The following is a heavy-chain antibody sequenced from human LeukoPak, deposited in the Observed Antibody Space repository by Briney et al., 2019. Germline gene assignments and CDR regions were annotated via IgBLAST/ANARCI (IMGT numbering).Heavy chain of an antibody. J-gene: IGHJ4*02. CDR2: INHSGST. CDR3: ARTQRGYSYGFSFDY. D-gene: IGHD5-18*01. V-gene: IGHV4-34*01. CDR1: GGSFSGYY. Sequence: SETLSLTCAVYGGSFSGYYWSWIRQPPGKGLEWIGEINHSGSTNYNPSLKSRVTISVDTSKNQFSLKLSSVTAADTAVYYCARTQRGYSYGFSFDYWGQETLVTVSS.